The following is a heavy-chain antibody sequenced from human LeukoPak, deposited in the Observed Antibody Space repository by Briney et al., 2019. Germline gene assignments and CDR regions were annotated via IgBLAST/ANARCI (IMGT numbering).Heavy chain of an antibody. CDR2: IRYDGSNK. D-gene: IGHD2-15*01. V-gene: IGHV3-30*02. J-gene: IGHJ4*02. CDR1: GFTFSSYG. Sequence: PGGSLRLSCAASGFTFSSYGMHWVRQAPGKGLEWVAFIRYDGSNKYYADSVKGRFTISRDNAKNSLYLQMNSLRAEDTAVYYCARDLTSSVVPSLWGQGTLVTVSS. CDR3: ARDLTSSVVPSL.